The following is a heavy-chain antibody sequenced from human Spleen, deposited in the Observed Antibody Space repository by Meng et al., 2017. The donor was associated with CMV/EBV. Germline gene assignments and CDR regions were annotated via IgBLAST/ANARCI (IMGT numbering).Heavy chain of an antibody. J-gene: IGHJ4*02. CDR2: SYYSGKT. D-gene: IGHD2-8*01. Sequence: SETLSLTCSVSGGSISGSTYYWGWIRQPPGKGLDWIGSSYYSGKTYYNPSLQSRVTISVDTSKNQFSLKLSSVTAADTAVYYCARGVLMVSITFDYWGQGTLVTVSS. V-gene: IGHV4-39*01. CDR1: GGSISGSTYY. CDR3: ARGVLMVSITFDY.